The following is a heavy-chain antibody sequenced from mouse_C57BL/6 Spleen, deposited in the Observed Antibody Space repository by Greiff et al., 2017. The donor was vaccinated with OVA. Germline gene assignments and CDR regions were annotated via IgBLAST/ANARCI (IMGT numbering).Heavy chain of an antibody. CDR2: FYPGSGSR. V-gene: IGHV1-62-2*01. CDR1: GYTFTEYT. D-gene: IGHD4-1*01. CDR3: ARHEGGTGYYYGC. Sequence: QVQLKESGAELVKPGASVKLSCKASGYTFTEYTIHWVKQRPGQGLEWIGWFYPGSGSRKYNEQFKDKATLTADKYSSTVYMELSRLTSDDSAVYFCARHEGGTGYYYGCWGQGTTLTVSS. J-gene: IGHJ2*01.